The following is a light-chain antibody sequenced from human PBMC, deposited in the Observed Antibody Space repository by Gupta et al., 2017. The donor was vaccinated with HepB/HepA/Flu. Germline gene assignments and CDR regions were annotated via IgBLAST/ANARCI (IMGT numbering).Light chain of an antibody. Sequence: DIQMTKSPSSLSASVGDRVTITCRASQSISSYLNWYQQKPGKAPKLLIYAASSLQSGVPSRFSGSGSGTDFTLTISILQPEDFTTYYCQQSYSTPLTFGGGTKVEIK. J-gene: IGKJ4*01. CDR1: QSISSY. CDR2: AAS. V-gene: IGKV1-39*01. CDR3: QQSYSTPLT.